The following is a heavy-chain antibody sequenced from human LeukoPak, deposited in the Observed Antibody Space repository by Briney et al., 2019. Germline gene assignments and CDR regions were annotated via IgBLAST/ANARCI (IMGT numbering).Heavy chain of an antibody. V-gene: IGHV4-39*01. CDR2: IHHTGST. Sequence: PSETLSLTCTVSGGSISSSNYYWSWIRQPPGKGLEWIGSIHHTGSTYNNPSLKGRVTISVDKSNNQFSLMLTSVTAADTAVYYCARRADGQFLNWYFDLWGRGTLVGVSS. J-gene: IGHJ2*01. CDR3: ARRADGQFLNWYFDL. CDR1: GGSISSSNYY. D-gene: IGHD5-24*01.